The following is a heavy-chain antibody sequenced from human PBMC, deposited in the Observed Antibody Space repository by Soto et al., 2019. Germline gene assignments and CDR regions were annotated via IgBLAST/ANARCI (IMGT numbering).Heavy chain of an antibody. J-gene: IGHJ4*02. CDR2: ISSSSSYI. CDR1: GFTFSSYS. CDR3: ARDGVTWESSSWNYWGW. V-gene: IGHV3-21*01. Sequence: EVQLVESGGGLVKPGGSLRLSCAASGFTFSSYSMNWVRQAPGKGLEWVSSISSSSSYIYYADSVKGRFTISREDAKNSLYLQMNSLRAEDTAVYYCARDGVTWESSSWNYWGWWGQGTLVTVSS. D-gene: IGHD6-13*01.